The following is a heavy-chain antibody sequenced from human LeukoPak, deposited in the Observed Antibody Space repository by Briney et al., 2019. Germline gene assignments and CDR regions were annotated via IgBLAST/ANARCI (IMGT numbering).Heavy chain of an antibody. J-gene: IGHJ3*02. D-gene: IGHD1-20*01. Sequence: PGGCLSLSRAVSGLTFSSDAMGWVRQAPGKGRECVSAIRGSGGSTYYDDTVKRRFTISRENYKNKMHLQMNSLRAEDTAVYYCANLPGLYSWDAFDIWGQGTMVTVSS. CDR3: ANLPGLYSWDAFDI. CDR2: IRGSGGST. V-gene: IGHV3-23*01. CDR1: GLTFSSDA.